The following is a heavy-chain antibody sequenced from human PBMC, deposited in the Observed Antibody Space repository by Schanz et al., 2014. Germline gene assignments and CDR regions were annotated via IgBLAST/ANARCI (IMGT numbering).Heavy chain of an antibody. CDR1: GFTFADYY. J-gene: IGHJ6*02. Sequence: QVQLLESGGGLFKPGGSLRLSCAGSGFTFADYYMTWIRQAPGKGPEWISYVSSYDTTVSYADSVKGRVSISRDNAKNSVYLQMNSLGVEDTAIYYCARVGFRKFGVVYGLAVWGQGTTVTVS. CDR3: ARVGFRKFGVVYGLAV. CDR2: VSSYDTTV. D-gene: IGHD3-3*01. V-gene: IGHV3-11*01.